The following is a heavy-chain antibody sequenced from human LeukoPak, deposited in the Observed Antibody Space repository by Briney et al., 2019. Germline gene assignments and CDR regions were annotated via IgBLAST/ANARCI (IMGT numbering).Heavy chain of an antibody. J-gene: IGHJ4*02. V-gene: IGHV3-30-3*01. CDR2: ISYDGSNK. D-gene: IGHD3-22*01. CDR3: ARDGPGYYDSSGYYWSFDY. CDR1: GFTFSSYA. Sequence: GGSLRLSCAASGFTFSSYAMHWVRQAPGKGLEWVAVISYDGSNKYYADSVKGRFTISRDNSKNTLYLQMNSLRAEDTAVYYCARDGPGYYDSSGYYWSFDYWGQGTLVTVSS.